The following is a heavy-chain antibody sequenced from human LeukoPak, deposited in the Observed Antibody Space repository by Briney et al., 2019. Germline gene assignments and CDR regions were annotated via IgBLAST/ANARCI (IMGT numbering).Heavy chain of an antibody. CDR1: GFTFSSYG. V-gene: IGHV3-30*02. CDR2: IRYDGSNK. J-gene: IGHJ4*02. Sequence: GGSLRLSCAASGFTFSSYGMHWVRQAPGKGLEWVAFIRYDGSNKYYADSVKGRFTISRDNSKNTLYLQMNSLRAEDTAVYYCARDGGYSYGPGYWGQGTLVTVSS. CDR3: ARDGGYSYGPGY. D-gene: IGHD5-18*01.